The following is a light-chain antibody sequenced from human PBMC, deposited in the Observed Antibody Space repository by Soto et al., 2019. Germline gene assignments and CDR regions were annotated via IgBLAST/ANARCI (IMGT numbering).Light chain of an antibody. V-gene: IGKV3-11*01. Sequence: EIVLAQSPATLSLSPGERATLSCRASHSVSRYLAWYQQKPGQAPRLLIYDASNRATGIPARFSGSGSGTYFTLTISSLEPEDFAVYYCQQRSDWPPITFGQGTRLEIK. CDR3: QQRSDWPPIT. J-gene: IGKJ5*01. CDR2: DAS. CDR1: HSVSRY.